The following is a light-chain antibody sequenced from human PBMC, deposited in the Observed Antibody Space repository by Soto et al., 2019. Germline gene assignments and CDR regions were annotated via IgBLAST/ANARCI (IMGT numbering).Light chain of an antibody. CDR3: SSFAGSGTV. CDR2: EIN. V-gene: IGLV2-8*01. J-gene: IGLJ1*01. CDR1: SSDVGGYNY. Sequence: VLTQPPSASGSPGQSVTISCTGTSSDVGGYNYVSWYQQHPGKAPKLMIYEINKRPSGVPDRFSGSKSGSTASLTVSGLQAEDEADYYCSSFAGSGTVFGTGTKVTVL.